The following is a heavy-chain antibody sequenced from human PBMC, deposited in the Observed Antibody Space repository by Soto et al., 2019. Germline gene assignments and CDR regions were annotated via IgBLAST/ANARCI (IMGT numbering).Heavy chain of an antibody. CDR2: IIPIFGTA. D-gene: IGHD3-22*01. Sequence: QVQLVQSGAEVKKPGSSVKVSCKASGGTFSSYAISWVRQAPGQGLEWMGGIIPIFGTANYAQKFQGRVAITADESTSTADMELSSLRSEDTAVYYCARDAYYYDSSGPGAFDIWGQGTMVTGSS. V-gene: IGHV1-69*01. J-gene: IGHJ3*02. CDR3: ARDAYYYDSSGPGAFDI. CDR1: GGTFSSYA.